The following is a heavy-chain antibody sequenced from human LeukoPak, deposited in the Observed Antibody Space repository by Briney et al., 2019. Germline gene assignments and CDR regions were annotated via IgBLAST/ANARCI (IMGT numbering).Heavy chain of an antibody. CDR1: GCTFSSHG. D-gene: IGHD2-2*01. CDR2: IGYDGSYK. Sequence: GGSLRLSCAASGCTFSSHGMHWVRQAPRKGLQGVAVIGYDGSYKYYADSVKGRFTISRDNSNSTLYLQMNSLRAEDTAVYYCARDKSTSCYYFDYWGQGTLVTVSS. V-gene: IGHV3-33*01. J-gene: IGHJ4*02. CDR3: ARDKSTSCYYFDY.